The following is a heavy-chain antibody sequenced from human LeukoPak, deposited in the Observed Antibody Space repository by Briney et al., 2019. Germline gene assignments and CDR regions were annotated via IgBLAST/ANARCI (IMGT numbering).Heavy chain of an antibody. CDR2: TSGSSSDT. V-gene: IGHV3-11*05. CDR3: ARANYGFDV. Sequence: GGSLRLSCAASGFIFSDYYMSWIRQAPGKGLEWVSYTSGSSSDTNYADSVEGRFTISRDNAKNSLYLQMNSLRAEDTAVYYCARANYGFDVWGQGTTVTVS. CDR1: GFIFSDYY. J-gene: IGHJ6*02.